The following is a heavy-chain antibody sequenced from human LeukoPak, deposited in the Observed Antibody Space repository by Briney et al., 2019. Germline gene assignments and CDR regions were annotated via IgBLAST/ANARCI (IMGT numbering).Heavy chain of an antibody. D-gene: IGHD1-26*01. CDR1: GGSISSYY. J-gene: IGHJ4*02. CDR3: ARSGIVGATRLFDY. Sequence: PSETLSLTCTVSGGSISSYYWSWIRQPAGKGLEWIGYIYYSGSTNYNPSLKSRVTISVDTSKNQFSLKLSSVTAADTAVYYCARSGIVGATRLFDYWGQGTLVTVSS. V-gene: IGHV4-59*08. CDR2: IYYSGST.